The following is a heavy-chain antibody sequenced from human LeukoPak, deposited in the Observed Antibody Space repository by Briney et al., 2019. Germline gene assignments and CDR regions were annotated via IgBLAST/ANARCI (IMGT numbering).Heavy chain of an antibody. CDR1: GFTFSSYS. V-gene: IGHV3-48*04. CDR3: ARVSYDFWSGYRHYYMDV. CDR2: ISSSISTI. J-gene: IGHJ6*03. Sequence: GGSLRLSCAASGFTFSSYSMNWVRQAPGKGLEWVSYISSSISTIYYADSVKGRFTISRDNAKNSLYPQMNSLRAEDTAVYYCARVSYDFWSGYRHYYMDVWGKGTTVTVSS. D-gene: IGHD3-3*01.